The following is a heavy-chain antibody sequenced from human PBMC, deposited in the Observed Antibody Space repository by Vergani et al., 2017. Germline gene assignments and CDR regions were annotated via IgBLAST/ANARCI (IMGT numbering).Heavy chain of an antibody. V-gene: IGHV3-48*01. D-gene: IGHD2/OR15-2a*01. CDR2: ISMSSSTI. CDR1: GFPFRSHS. CDR3: VKEKIDLGSYFFDS. Sequence: DVQLVESGGTLVQPGGSLRLSCAASGFPFRSHSMNWVRQSPGKGLEWISYISMSSSTIHYADSVKGRFSISRDNSKNTVFLQMHSLRAEDTAIYYCVKEKIDLGSYFFDSWGHGILVTVSS. J-gene: IGHJ4*01.